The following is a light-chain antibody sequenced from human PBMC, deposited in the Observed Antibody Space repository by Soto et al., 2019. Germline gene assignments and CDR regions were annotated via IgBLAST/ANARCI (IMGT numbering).Light chain of an antibody. J-gene: IGKJ1*01. V-gene: IGKV1-5*03. CDR1: QSVSSW. CDR2: KAS. CDR3: QQYKTYWS. Sequence: DILMTQSPSTLSASVGDRVTITCRASQSVSSWLAWFQQKPGKAPKLLIYKASSLQSGVSSRFSGGGSGTEFTLTISSLQPDDFATYYCQQYKTYWSFGPGTKVEIK.